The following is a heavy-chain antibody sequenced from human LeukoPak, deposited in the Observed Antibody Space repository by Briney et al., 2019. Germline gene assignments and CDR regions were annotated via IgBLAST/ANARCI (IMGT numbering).Heavy chain of an antibody. CDR1: GYTFTGYY. V-gene: IGHV1-2*06. Sequence: ASVKVSCKASGYTFTGYYMHWVRQAPGQGLEWMGRINPNSGGTNYAQKFQGRVTMTRDTSISTAYMELSRLRSDDTAVYYCARGEIGRPKRSYYYWGQGPLVTVSS. D-gene: IGHD1-26*01. J-gene: IGHJ4*02. CDR3: ARGEIGRPKRSYYY. CDR2: INPNSGGT.